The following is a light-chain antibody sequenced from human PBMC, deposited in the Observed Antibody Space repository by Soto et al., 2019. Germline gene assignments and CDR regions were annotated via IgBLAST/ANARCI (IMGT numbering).Light chain of an antibody. Sequence: IQMTQSPSTQSASVGDRVTITCRASQSISSWLAWYQQKPGKAPKLLIYDASSLESGVPSRFSGSGSGTEFTLTISSLQRDDFATYYCQQYNSYPWAFGQGTKVEIK. J-gene: IGKJ1*01. V-gene: IGKV1-5*01. CDR1: QSISSW. CDR3: QQYNSYPWA. CDR2: DAS.